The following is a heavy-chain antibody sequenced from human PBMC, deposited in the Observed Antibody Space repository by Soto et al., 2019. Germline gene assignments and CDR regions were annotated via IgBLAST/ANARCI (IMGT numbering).Heavy chain of an antibody. J-gene: IGHJ6*02. CDR1: GGTFSSYA. D-gene: IGHD2-15*01. V-gene: IGHV1-69*01. CDR2: IIPIFGTA. Sequence: QVQLVQSGAEVKKPGSSVKVSCKASGGTFSSYAISWVRQSPGQGLEWMGGIIPIFGTANYAQKFQGRVTITADESTSTAYMELSSLRSEDTAVYYCARSCSGGSCYSGYYYYGMDVCGQGTTVTVSS. CDR3: ARSCSGGSCYSGYYYYGMDV.